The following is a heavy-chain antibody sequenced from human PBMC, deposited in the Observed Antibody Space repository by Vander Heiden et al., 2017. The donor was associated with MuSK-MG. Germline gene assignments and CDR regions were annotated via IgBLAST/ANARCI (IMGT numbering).Heavy chain of an antibody. V-gene: IGHV2-5*02. CDR1: GFSLSTSGVG. CDR2: IYWDDDK. J-gene: IGHJ4*02. Sequence: QITLKESGPTPVKPTQTLTLTCNFSGFSLSTSGVGVGWIRQPPGKALEWLALIYWDDDKRYSPSLKSRLTITKDTSKNQVVLTMTNMDPVDTATYYCALLYGDYGPDSNYFDYRGQGTLVTVSS. CDR3: ALLYGDYGPDSNYFDY. D-gene: IGHD4-17*01.